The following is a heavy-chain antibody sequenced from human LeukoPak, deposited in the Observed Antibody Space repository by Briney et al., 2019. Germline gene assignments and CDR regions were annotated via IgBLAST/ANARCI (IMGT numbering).Heavy chain of an antibody. CDR2: IYYSGST. CDR1: GGSISSSSYY. Sequence: SETLSLTCTVSGGSISSSSYYWGWIRQPPGKGLEWIGSIYYSGSTYYNPSLKSRVTISIDTSKNQFSLRMSSVTAADTAVYYCAIQAVTGKGGAFDIWGQGTMVTVSS. CDR3: AIQAVTGKGGAFDI. D-gene: IGHD6-19*01. V-gene: IGHV4-39*07. J-gene: IGHJ3*02.